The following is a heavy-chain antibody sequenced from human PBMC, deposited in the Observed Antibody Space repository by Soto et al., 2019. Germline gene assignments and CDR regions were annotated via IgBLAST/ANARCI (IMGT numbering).Heavy chain of an antibody. Sequence: PTLVNPTETLTLTCTVSGFSLSNARMGVSWIRQPPGKALEWLAHIFSNDEKSYSTSLKSRLTISKDTSKSQVVLTMTNMDPVDTATYYCARISGYYDSSGYYRHTKYDYWGQGTLVTVSS. CDR1: GFSLSNARMG. D-gene: IGHD3-22*01. CDR3: ARISGYYDSSGYYRHTKYDY. V-gene: IGHV2-26*01. J-gene: IGHJ4*02. CDR2: IFSNDEK.